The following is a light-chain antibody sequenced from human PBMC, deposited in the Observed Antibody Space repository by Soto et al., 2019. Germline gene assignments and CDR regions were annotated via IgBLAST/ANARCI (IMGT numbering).Light chain of an antibody. J-gene: IGLJ2*01. CDR3: QAWDDTTGVV. CDR2: MDT. Sequence: SYELTQPPSGSVYPGQTASITCSGGNLGERYVWWYQQQPGQSTVLVIYMDTKRPAGIPERFYGSNSGNTATLTISGTQDMDEAYYYCQAWDDTTGVVVVGGTKVTVL. V-gene: IGLV3-1*01. CDR1: NLGERY.